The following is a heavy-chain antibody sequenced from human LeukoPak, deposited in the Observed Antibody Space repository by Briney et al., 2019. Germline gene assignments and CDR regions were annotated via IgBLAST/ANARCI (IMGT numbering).Heavy chain of an antibody. V-gene: IGHV4-30-2*01. CDR3: ARGAVRGVIDY. D-gene: IGHD3-10*01. Sequence: SETLSLTCAVSGGSISIGGYSWSWIRQPPGKGLEWIGYIYHSGSTYYNPSLKSRVTISVDRSKNQFSLKLSSVTAADTAVYYCARGAVRGVIDYWGQGTLVTVSS. CDR1: GGSISIGGYS. CDR2: IYHSGST. J-gene: IGHJ4*02.